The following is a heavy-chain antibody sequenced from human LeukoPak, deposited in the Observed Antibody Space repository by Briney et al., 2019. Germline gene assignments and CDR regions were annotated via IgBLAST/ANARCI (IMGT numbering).Heavy chain of an antibody. Sequence: GGSLRLSCAASGFTVSSNYMSWVRQAPGKGLEWVSVIYSGGSTYYADSVKGRFTISRDNSKNTLYLQMNSLRAEDTAVYYCAREPGYGSGSYYNLFDYWGQGTLVTVSS. J-gene: IGHJ4*02. CDR2: IYSGGST. CDR1: GFTVSSNY. CDR3: AREPGYGSGSYYNLFDY. D-gene: IGHD3-10*01. V-gene: IGHV3-66*01.